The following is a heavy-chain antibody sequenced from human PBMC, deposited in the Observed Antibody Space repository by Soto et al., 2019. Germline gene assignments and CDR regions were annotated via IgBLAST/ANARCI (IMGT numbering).Heavy chain of an antibody. D-gene: IGHD5-18*01. CDR2: ISSSSSYI. Sequence: PGGSLRLSCAASGFTFSSYSMNWVRQAPGKGLEWVSSISSSSSYIYYADSVKGRFTISRDNAKNSLYLQMNSLRAEDTAVYYCARGQVDTAMVSSYWGQGTLVTVSS. CDR1: GFTFSSYS. V-gene: IGHV3-21*01. J-gene: IGHJ4*02. CDR3: ARGQVDTAMVSSY.